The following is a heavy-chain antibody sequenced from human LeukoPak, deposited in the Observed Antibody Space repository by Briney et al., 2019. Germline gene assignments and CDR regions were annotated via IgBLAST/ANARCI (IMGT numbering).Heavy chain of an antibody. J-gene: IGHJ6*03. Sequence: GGSLRLSCAASGFTFSSYAMHWVRQAPGKGLEWVAVISYDGSNKYYADSVKARFTISRDNSKNTLYLQMNSLRAEDTAAYYCARGSDRYCSSSSCYSYYYYYMDGWGKGTTVTVSS. CDR2: ISYDGSNK. V-gene: IGHV3-30-3*01. CDR1: GFTFSSYA. CDR3: ARGSDRYCSSSSCYSYYYYYMDG. D-gene: IGHD2-2*02.